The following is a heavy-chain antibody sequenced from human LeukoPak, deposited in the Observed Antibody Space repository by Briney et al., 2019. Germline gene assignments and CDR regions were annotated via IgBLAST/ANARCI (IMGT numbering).Heavy chain of an antibody. D-gene: IGHD3-22*01. V-gene: IGHV1-2*06. CDR1: GYTFTGYY. CDR2: INPNSGGT. Sequence: GASVKVSCKASGYTFTGYYMHWVRQAPGQGLEWMGRINPNSGGTNYAQKFQGRVTMTRDTSISTAYLELSGLKSDDTAVYYCARLRLVYDRSGYYNWFDPWGQGTLVTVSS. CDR3: ARLRLVYDRSGYYNWFDP. J-gene: IGHJ5*02.